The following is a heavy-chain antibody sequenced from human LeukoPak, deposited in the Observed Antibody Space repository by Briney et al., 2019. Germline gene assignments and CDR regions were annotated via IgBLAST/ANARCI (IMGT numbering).Heavy chain of an antibody. D-gene: IGHD2-15*01. CDR3: ARDVGYCSGGSCDNWLDP. CDR1: GYTFTSYA. Sequence: ASVKVSCKASGYTFTSYAMHWVRQAPGQRLGWMGWIDACNGNTKYSQKFQGRVTITRDTSASTADMELSSLRSEDTDVYYCARDVGYCSGGSCDNWLDPWGEGTLVTVSS. J-gene: IGHJ5*02. V-gene: IGHV1-3*01. CDR2: IDACNGNT.